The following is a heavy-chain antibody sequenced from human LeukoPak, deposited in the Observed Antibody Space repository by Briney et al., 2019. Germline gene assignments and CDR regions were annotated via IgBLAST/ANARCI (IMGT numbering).Heavy chain of an antibody. D-gene: IGHD5-18*01. CDR3: ARQLPVDTAMDPGAFDI. CDR1: GGSISSSSYY. CDR2: IYYSGST. J-gene: IGHJ3*02. Sequence: SETLSLSCTVSGGSISSSSYYWGWIRQPPGKGLEWIGSIYYSGSTYYNPSLKSRVTISVDTSKNQFSLKLSSVTAADAAVYYCARQLPVDTAMDPGAFDIWGQGTMVTVSS. V-gene: IGHV4-39*01.